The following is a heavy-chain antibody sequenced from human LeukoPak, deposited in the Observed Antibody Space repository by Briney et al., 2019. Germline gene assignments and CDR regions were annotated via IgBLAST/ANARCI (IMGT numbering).Heavy chain of an antibody. V-gene: IGHV4-34*01. CDR3: AVGITILGVAASFDS. D-gene: IGHD3-3*01. Sequence: PSETLSLTCAVYGASYNAYYWSWIRQPPGKGLEWIGVIDHRGTATYNPSLKSRLTISADASKNQFSLKLNSVTDADTAVYYCAVGITILGVAASFDSWGQGNLVIVSP. J-gene: IGHJ4*02. CDR2: IDHRGTA. CDR1: GASYNAYY.